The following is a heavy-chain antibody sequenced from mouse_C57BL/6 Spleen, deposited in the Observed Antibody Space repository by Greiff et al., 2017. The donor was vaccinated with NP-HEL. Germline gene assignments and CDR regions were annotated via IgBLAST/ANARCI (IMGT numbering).Heavy chain of an antibody. CDR3: ARGDDGYYVGVWFAY. V-gene: IGHV1-64*01. Sequence: QVQLQQSGAELVKPGASVKLSCKASGYTFTSYWMHWVKQRPGQGLEWIGMIHPNSGSTNYNEKFKSKATLTVDKSSSTAYMQLSSLTSEDSAVYYCARGDDGYYVGVWFAYWGQGTLVTVSA. J-gene: IGHJ3*01. D-gene: IGHD2-3*01. CDR1: GYTFTSYW. CDR2: IHPNSGST.